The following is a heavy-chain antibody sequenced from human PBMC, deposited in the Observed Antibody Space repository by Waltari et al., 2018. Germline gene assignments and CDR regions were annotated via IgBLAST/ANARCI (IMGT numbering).Heavy chain of an antibody. V-gene: IGHV3-30*15. D-gene: IGHD5-18*01. J-gene: IGHJ4*02. CDR1: GFTFSDRA. CDR3: ARDLWIQLWGYYFDH. Sequence: QVQLVESGGGVVQPGRSLTLSCAASGFTFSDRALHWVRQAPGKGLESVADISFDGNNKYYADSVKGRFTISRDNAQNTLYLEMSSLRPEDTAVYFCARDLWIQLWGYYFDHWGQGTLVTVSS. CDR2: ISFDGNNK.